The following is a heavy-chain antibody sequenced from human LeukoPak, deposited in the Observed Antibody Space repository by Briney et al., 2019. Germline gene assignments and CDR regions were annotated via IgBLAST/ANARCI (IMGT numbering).Heavy chain of an antibody. CDR1: GFTFTEYN. CDR2: ISASSSDI. Sequence: GGSLRLPCVASGFTFTEYNMNWVRQAPGKGPEWVSSISASSSDIYYADSVKGRFTMARDNAKNSLYLQMNSLRAEDSAVYYCARGCVGVQRNDWFDTWGQGALVTVSS. V-gene: IGHV3-21*01. CDR3: ARGCVGVQRNDWFDT. D-gene: IGHD2-2*01. J-gene: IGHJ5*02.